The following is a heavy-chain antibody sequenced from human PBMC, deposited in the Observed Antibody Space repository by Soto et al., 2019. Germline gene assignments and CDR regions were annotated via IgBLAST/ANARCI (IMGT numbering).Heavy chain of an antibody. J-gene: IGHJ4*02. D-gene: IGHD3-3*01. CDR3: AKDHDRPDTLRFLEWFPKAYFDY. V-gene: IGHV3-30*18. CDR2: ISDDGSNK. Sequence: QVPLVESGGGVVQPGRSLRLSCAASGFTFSSYGMHWVRQAPGKGLEWVAVISDDGSNKYYADSVKGRFTISRDNSKNTLYLQMNSLRAEDTAVYYCAKDHDRPDTLRFLEWFPKAYFDYWGQGTLVTVSS. CDR1: GFTFSSYG.